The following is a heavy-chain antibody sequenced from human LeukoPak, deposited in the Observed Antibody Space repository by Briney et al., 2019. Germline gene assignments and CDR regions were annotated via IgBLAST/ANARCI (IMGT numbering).Heavy chain of an antibody. Sequence: SETLSLTCAVYGGSFCGYYWSWIRQPPGKGLEWIGEINHSGSTNYNPSLKSRVTISVDTSKNQFSLKLSSVTAADTAVSYCARGYRVRGEGMDVWGKGTTVTVSS. CDR1: GGSFCGYY. CDR2: INHSGST. CDR3: ARGYRVRGEGMDV. V-gene: IGHV4-34*01. D-gene: IGHD3-10*01. J-gene: IGHJ6*04.